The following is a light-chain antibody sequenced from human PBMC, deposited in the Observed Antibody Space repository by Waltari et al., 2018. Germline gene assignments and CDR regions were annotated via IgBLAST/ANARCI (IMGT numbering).Light chain of an antibody. CDR2: HAS. CDR3: QHYVRLPAT. V-gene: IGKV3-20*01. J-gene: IGKJ1*01. Sequence: EIVLTQSTGTLSLSPGERVTLSCRASQSVSKYLAWYQQRPGQAPRLLLYHASTRATGIPDRFSGSGSGTDFSLTISRLEPEDFAVYYCQHYVRLPATFGQGTRVEIK. CDR1: QSVSKY.